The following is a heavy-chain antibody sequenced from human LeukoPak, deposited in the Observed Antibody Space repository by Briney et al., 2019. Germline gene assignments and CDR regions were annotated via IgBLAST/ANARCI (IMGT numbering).Heavy chain of an antibody. CDR2: IYYSGST. D-gene: IGHD3-10*01. V-gene: IGHV4-39*01. CDR1: GGSISGSDYY. Sequence: SETLSLTCTVSGGSISGSDYYWGWIRQPPGKGLEWIGIIYYSGSTYYNPSLKSRVTISVDTSKNQFSLKLSSVTAADTAVYYCARYYYGSGSYRTYDYWGQGTLVTVSS. CDR3: ARYYYGSGSYRTYDY. J-gene: IGHJ4*02.